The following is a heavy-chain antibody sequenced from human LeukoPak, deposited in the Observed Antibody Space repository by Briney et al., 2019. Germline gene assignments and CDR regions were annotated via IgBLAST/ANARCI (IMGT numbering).Heavy chain of an antibody. D-gene: IGHD1-26*01. CDR3: AKDRGMWERGYYFDY. CDR1: RFTFDDYA. Sequence: PGGSLRLSCAASRFTFDDYAMHWVRQAPGKGPEWVSGISWNSGSIGYADSVKGRFTISRDNAKNSLYLQMNSLRAEDTALYYCAKDRGMWERGYYFDYWGQGTLVTVSS. V-gene: IGHV3-9*01. CDR2: ISWNSGSI. J-gene: IGHJ4*02.